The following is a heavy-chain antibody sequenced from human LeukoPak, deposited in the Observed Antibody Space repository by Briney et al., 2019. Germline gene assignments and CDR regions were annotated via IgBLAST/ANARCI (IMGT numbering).Heavy chain of an antibody. CDR2: VYSSGNI. D-gene: IGHD2-21*01. J-gene: IGHJ2*01. Sequence: KASETLSLTCTVSGGSVNSNMSSWTWIRQPTGKRLEWIGHVYSSGNINYNPSLESRVIMSVDTSKNQFYLKVRSVTAADTAVYYCARVWNVVNWYFDLCGRGTLVTVSS. CDR1: GGSVNSNMSS. CDR3: ARVWNVVNWYFDL. V-gene: IGHV4-61*09.